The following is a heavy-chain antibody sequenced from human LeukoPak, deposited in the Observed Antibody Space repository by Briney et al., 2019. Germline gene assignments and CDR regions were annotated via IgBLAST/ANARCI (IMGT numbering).Heavy chain of an antibody. J-gene: IGHJ4*02. Sequence: GASVKVSCKASGYTFTNYGISWVRQAPGQGLEWMGWISAYNGNTNYAQKFQGRVTMTTDTSTSTAYMDLRSLRSDDTAVYYCARSGVGYYYDSSGYYPLDYWGQGTLVTVSS. V-gene: IGHV1-18*01. CDR2: ISAYNGNT. CDR1: GYTFTNYG. D-gene: IGHD3-22*01. CDR3: ARSGVGYYYDSSGYYPLDY.